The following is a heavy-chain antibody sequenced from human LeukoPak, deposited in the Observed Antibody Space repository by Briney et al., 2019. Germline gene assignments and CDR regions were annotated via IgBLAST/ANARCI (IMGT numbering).Heavy chain of an antibody. CDR3: TRRAYYYDSSGYYPDY. D-gene: IGHD3-22*01. Sequence: GESLKISXKGSGYSFTSYWIGWVRQMPGKGLEWMGIIYPGDSDTIYSPSFQGQVTISADKSISTAYLQWSSLKASDTAMYYCTRRAYYYDSSGYYPDYWGQGTLVTVSS. J-gene: IGHJ4*02. CDR2: IYPGDSDT. CDR1: GYSFTSYW. V-gene: IGHV5-51*01.